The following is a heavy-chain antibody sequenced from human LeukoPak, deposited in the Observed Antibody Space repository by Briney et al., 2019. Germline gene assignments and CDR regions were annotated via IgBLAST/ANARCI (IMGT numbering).Heavy chain of an antibody. Sequence: GGSLRLSCAASGFTFSSYAMSWVRQAPGGGLEWVSAISGSGGNTYYADSVKGRFTISRDNSKNTLYVQMNSLRAEDTAVYYCAKDWAYCGGDCYSTVDYWGQGTLVTVSS. J-gene: IGHJ4*02. V-gene: IGHV3-23*01. D-gene: IGHD2-21*02. CDR3: AKDWAYCGGDCYSTVDY. CDR1: GFTFSSYA. CDR2: ISGSGGNT.